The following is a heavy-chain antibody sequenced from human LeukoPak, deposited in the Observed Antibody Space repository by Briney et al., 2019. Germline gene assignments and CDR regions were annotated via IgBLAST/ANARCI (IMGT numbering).Heavy chain of an antibody. D-gene: IGHD1-26*01. CDR1: AFSFSDYN. CDR2: ITSTGSYI. V-gene: IGHV3-21*01. Sequence: GGSLRLSCAASAFSFSDYNMNWVRQAPGKGLEWVSFITSTGSYIYYADSVKGRFTISRDNAKNSLFLQLNSLRAEDTAVYYCARDPYSGTYSDYYYYYMDVWGKGTTVTVSS. J-gene: IGHJ6*03. CDR3: ARDPYSGTYSDYYYYYMDV.